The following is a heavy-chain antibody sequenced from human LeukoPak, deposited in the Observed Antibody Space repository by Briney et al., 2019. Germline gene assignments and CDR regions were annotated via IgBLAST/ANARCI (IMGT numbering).Heavy chain of an antibody. D-gene: IGHD3-16*01. V-gene: IGHV1-2*02. CDR3: ARDGLGGSGAFDI. CDR1: GYTFSAYY. J-gene: IGHJ3*02. Sequence: GASVKVSCKASGYTFSAYYIHWVRQAPGQGLEWMGWINSSSGVSNYAQKFQGRVTLTRDTSINTAYMELGRLRSDDTAMYYCARDGLGGSGAFDIWGQGTMVTVSS. CDR2: INSSSGVS.